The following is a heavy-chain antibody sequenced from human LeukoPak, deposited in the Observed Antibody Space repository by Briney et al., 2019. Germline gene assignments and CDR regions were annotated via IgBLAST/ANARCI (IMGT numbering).Heavy chain of an antibody. D-gene: IGHD4-17*01. CDR1: GGSFSGYY. J-gene: IGHJ5*02. CDR2: IYYSGST. V-gene: IGHV4-59*01. CDR3: ASSTVTTFWFDP. Sequence: PSETLSLTCAVYGGSFSGYYWSWIRQPPGKGLEWIGYIYYSGSTNYNPSLKSRVTISVDTSKNQFSLKLSSVTAADTAVYYCASSTVTTFWFDPWGQGTLVTVSS.